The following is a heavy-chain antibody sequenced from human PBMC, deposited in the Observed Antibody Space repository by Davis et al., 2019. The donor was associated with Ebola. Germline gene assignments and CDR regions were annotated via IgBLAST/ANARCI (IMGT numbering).Heavy chain of an antibody. J-gene: IGHJ4*02. D-gene: IGHD6-19*01. Sequence: AASVKVSCKASGYTFTSYGISWVRQAPGQGLEWMGWISAYNGNTNYAQKLQGRVTTTTDTSTSTAYMELRSLRSDDTAVYYCARDGFIAVAGYYFDYWGQGTLVTVSS. CDR2: ISAYNGNT. V-gene: IGHV1-18*01. CDR1: GYTFTSYG. CDR3: ARDGFIAVAGYYFDY.